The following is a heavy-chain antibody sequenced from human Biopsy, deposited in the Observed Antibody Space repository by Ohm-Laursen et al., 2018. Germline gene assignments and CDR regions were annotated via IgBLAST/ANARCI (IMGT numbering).Heavy chain of an antibody. Sequence: SVKVSCNASGGTFNNYGITWVRQAPGQGLEWGGRIISMVGTPKYAQKFQGRATITVDKSTSTAYLDLSSLKSEDTAVYYCARDKTVLNYYFASDVWGQGTTVTVSS. CDR2: IISMVGTP. V-gene: IGHV1-69*04. CDR1: GGTFNNYG. CDR3: ARDKTVLNYYFASDV. J-gene: IGHJ6*01. D-gene: IGHD2/OR15-2a*01.